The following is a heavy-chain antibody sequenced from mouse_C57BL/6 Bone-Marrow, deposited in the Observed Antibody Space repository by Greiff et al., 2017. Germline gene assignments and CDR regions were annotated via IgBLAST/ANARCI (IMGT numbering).Heavy chain of an antibody. Sequence: VQLQQSGTVLARPGASVKMSCKTSGYTFTSYWMHWVKQRPGQGLEWIGAIYPGNSDTSYNQKFKGKAKLTAVTSASTAYMELSSLTNEDSAVYYCTSYYYGSRTYYFDYWGQGTTLTVSS. D-gene: IGHD1-1*01. CDR3: TSYYYGSRTYYFDY. J-gene: IGHJ2*01. CDR2: IYPGNSDT. CDR1: GYTFTSYW. V-gene: IGHV1-5*01.